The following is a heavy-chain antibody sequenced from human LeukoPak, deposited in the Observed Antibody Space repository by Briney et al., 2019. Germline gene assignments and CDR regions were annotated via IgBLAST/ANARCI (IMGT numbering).Heavy chain of an antibody. CDR1: GGSISSSSYH. V-gene: IGHV4-39*07. Sequence: SETLSLTCTVSGGSISSSSYHWGWIRQPPGKGLEWIGSIYYSGSTYYNPSLKSRVTISVDTSKNQFSLKLSSVTAADTAVYYCARSCSSTSCSGLLDYWGQGTLVTVSS. CDR2: IYYSGST. D-gene: IGHD2-2*01. J-gene: IGHJ4*02. CDR3: ARSCSSTSCSGLLDY.